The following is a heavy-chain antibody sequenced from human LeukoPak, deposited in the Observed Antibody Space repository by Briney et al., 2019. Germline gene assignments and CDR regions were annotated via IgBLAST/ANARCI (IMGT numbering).Heavy chain of an antibody. J-gene: IGHJ4*02. CDR1: GGSIDNYY. CDR3: ARGRGFSGYAWEG. CDR2: IYATGST. D-gene: IGHD5-12*01. V-gene: IGHV4-4*07. Sequence: PSETLSLTCTVSGGSIDNYYWSWIRQSARKGLEWIGRIYATGSTNYNPSLEGRVTMSVDSSKNQFSMKLTSLTAADTAVYYCARGRGFSGYAWEGWGQGTLVTVSS.